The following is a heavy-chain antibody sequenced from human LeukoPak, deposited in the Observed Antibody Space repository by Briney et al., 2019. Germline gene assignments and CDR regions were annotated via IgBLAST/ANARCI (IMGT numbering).Heavy chain of an antibody. V-gene: IGHV3-21*01. Sequence: GGSLRLSCAASGFAFSSYSMNWVRQAPGKGLEWVSSIGTGSSYKNYVDSVRGRFTISRDNAKNSLYLQMNSLRAEDTAVYYCASGVIIATAGSLDYWGQGTLVTVSS. D-gene: IGHD6-13*01. CDR1: GFAFSSYS. CDR3: ASGVIIATAGSLDY. J-gene: IGHJ4*02. CDR2: IGTGSSYK.